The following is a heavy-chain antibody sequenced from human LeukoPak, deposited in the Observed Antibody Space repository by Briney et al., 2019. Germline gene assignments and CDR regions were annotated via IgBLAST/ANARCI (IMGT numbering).Heavy chain of an antibody. D-gene: IGHD3-3*01. CDR2: IYYSGST. V-gene: IGHV4-30-4*02. CDR3: ARGDGFWKLFDP. Sequence: SETLSLTCTVSGGSISSGDYYWSWIRQPPGKGLEWIGYIYYSGSTYYNPSLKSRVTISVDTSKNQFSLKLSSVTAADTAVYYCARGDGFWKLFDPWGQGTLVTVSS. J-gene: IGHJ5*02. CDR1: GGSISSGDYY.